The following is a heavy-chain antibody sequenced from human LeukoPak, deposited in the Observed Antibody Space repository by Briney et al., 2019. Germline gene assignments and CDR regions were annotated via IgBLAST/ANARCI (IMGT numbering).Heavy chain of an antibody. Sequence: SETLSLTCTVSGGSISGYYWSWIRQPPGQGLEWIAYIHSNGYTNYNPSLKSRVTISVDTSKNQFSLKVTSVAAADTAMYYCTKREGPMSGSYDYFDPWGQGTLVTVS. CDR3: TKREGPMSGSYDYFDP. J-gene: IGHJ5*02. CDR1: GGSISGYY. V-gene: IGHV4-4*09. D-gene: IGHD1-26*01. CDR2: IHSNGYT.